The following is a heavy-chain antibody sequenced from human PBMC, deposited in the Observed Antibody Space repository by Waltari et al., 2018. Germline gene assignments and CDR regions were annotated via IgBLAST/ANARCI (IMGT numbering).Heavy chain of an antibody. D-gene: IGHD2-15*01. CDR2: INRNNGNT. CDR1: GYTFTSHS. V-gene: IGHV1-18*04. J-gene: IGHJ4*02. CDR3: ARDYCSGDGCSLDC. Sequence: QVQLVQSGNEVMKPGASVKVSCKASGYTFTSHSITWVRQAPGQGPEWLGWINRNNGNTKFAQKFQGRVSLTPDTSTSTAYMDLRSLTSDDTAVYYCARDYCSGDGCSLDCWGQGTLVTVSS.